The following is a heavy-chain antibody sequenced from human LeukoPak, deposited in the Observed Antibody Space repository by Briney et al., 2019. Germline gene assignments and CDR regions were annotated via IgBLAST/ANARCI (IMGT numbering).Heavy chain of an antibody. Sequence: SETLSLTCTVSGDSISRDYWTWIRQPAGKGLVWIGRFYTSGSTDYNPSLESRVSISVDTSKNQFPLKLSSVTAADTAMYYCAHGGNSGSYSEHWGQGILVTVSS. CDR1: GDSISRDY. CDR3: AHGGNSGSYSEH. J-gene: IGHJ4*02. V-gene: IGHV4-4*07. D-gene: IGHD1-26*01. CDR2: FYTSGST.